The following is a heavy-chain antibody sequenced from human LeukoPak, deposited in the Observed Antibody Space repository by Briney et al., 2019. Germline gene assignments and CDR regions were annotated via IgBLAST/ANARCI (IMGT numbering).Heavy chain of an antibody. V-gene: IGHV3-11*01. D-gene: IGHD6-13*01. CDR1: GFTFSDYY. Sequence: GGSLRLSCAASGFTFSDYYMSWIRQAPGKGLEWVSYISTSGSSKDYADSVKGRFTTSRNNARNSLYLQMNGLRAEDTAVYYCARHLRAHSSSLFFDYWGQGTLVTVSS. J-gene: IGHJ4*02. CDR2: ISTSGSSK. CDR3: ARHLRAHSSSLFFDY.